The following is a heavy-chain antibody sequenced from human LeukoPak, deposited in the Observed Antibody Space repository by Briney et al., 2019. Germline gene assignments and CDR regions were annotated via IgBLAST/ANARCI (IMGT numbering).Heavy chain of an antibody. J-gene: IGHJ4*02. CDR2: INVYNGKT. CDR1: GYTFTNYG. Sequence: ASVKVSCKASGYTFTNYGISWVPQAPGQGLEWMAWINVYNGKTYYAQNFQGRLTMTTDTTTSTAHMELRNLRSDNSAVYYCARDQGYYNDSTGYVFDSWGQGTLVTVSS. CDR3: ARDQGYYNDSTGYVFDS. V-gene: IGHV1-18*01. D-gene: IGHD3-22*01.